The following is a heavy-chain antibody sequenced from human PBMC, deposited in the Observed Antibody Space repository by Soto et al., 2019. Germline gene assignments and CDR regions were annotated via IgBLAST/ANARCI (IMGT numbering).Heavy chain of an antibody. V-gene: IGHV3-9*01. J-gene: IGHJ6*02. D-gene: IGHD3-16*01. Sequence: PGGSLRLSCAASGFTFDDYAMHWVRQAPGKGLEWVSGISWNSGSIGYADTVKGRFTISRDNAKNTLYLQMNTLRVEDTAVYYCAKTFWGFGYYGMDVWGQGTTVTVSS. CDR3: AKTFWGFGYYGMDV. CDR1: GFTFDDYA. CDR2: ISWNSGSI.